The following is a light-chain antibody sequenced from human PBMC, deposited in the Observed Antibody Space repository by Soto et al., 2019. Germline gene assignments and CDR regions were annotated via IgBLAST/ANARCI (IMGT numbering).Light chain of an antibody. CDR1: QSVGGD. CDR2: GAT. J-gene: IGKJ4*01. Sequence: EVVLTQSQATLSLSPGEGVTLSCCASQSVGGDLAWYQQKAGQTPRLLIYGATTRAPGIPGRFSGRGSATDFTLTISSLQSEDFAVYYCQQYNHWPLTFGGGTKVEIK. V-gene: IGKV3-15*01. CDR3: QQYNHWPLT.